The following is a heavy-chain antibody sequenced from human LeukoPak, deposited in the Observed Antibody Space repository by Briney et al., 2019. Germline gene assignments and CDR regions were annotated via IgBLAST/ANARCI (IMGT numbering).Heavy chain of an antibody. J-gene: IGHJ4*02. CDR3: AKASAMIVVVSKHFDY. D-gene: IGHD3-22*01. Sequence: GGSLRLSCAASGFTFSAFGMHWVRQAPGKGLEWVTFIPYDGSDKYYADSVKGRFTISRDNSKNTLYLQMNSLRAEDTAVYYCAKASAMIVVVSKHFDYWGQGTLVTVSS. CDR1: GFTFSAFG. CDR2: IPYDGSDK. V-gene: IGHV3-30*02.